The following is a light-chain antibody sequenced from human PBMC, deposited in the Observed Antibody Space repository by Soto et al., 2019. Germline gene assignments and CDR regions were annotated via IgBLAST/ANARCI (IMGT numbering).Light chain of an antibody. Sequence: EIVLTQSPATLSVSPGERATLSCRASQSVSGDLAWYHHKPGQAPRLLIYDASTRALDTPARFAGSGAGTEFTLTISSLQSEDFAVYYCQQYHNWPITFGQGTRLEIK. CDR3: QQYHNWPIT. V-gene: IGKV3-15*01. CDR1: QSVSGD. CDR2: DAS. J-gene: IGKJ5*01.